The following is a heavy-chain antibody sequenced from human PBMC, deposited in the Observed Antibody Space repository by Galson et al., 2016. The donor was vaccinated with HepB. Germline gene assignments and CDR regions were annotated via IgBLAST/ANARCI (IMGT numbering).Heavy chain of an antibody. Sequence: SLRLSCAASGFTFSIYAMHWVRQAPGKGLEWVAVISYEGSNKYYADSVKGRFTISRDNSKNTLYLRLSDLGGEDTAVYYCARGTRWSSSSIYYHYGMDVWGQGTTVTVSS. V-gene: IGHV3-30*14. CDR2: ISYEGSNK. CDR3: ARGTRWSSSSIYYHYGMDV. D-gene: IGHD6-6*01. CDR1: GFTFSIYA. J-gene: IGHJ6*02.